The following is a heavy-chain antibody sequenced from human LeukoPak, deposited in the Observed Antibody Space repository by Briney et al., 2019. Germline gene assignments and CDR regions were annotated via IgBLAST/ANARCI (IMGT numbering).Heavy chain of an antibody. D-gene: IGHD3-10*01. CDR1: GFTFSSYS. J-gene: IGHJ4*02. V-gene: IGHV3-48*01. CDR2: ISSSSSTI. CDR3: ARDGVLFWFGELDY. Sequence: GGSLRLSCTASGFTFSSYSMNWVRQAPGKGLERVSYISSSSSTIYYADSVKGRFTISRVHAKNTLYVQMHSLRAADTAVLYCARDGVLFWFGELDYWGRGTVLSVSS.